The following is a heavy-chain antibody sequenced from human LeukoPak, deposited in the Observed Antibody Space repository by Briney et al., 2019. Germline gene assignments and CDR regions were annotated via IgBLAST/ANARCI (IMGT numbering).Heavy chain of an antibody. V-gene: IGHV1-18*01. CDR1: GYTFTSYC. CDR2: ISAYNGNT. Sequence: ASVKVSCKASGYTFTSYCISWVLQAPGQGLEWMGWISAYNGNTNYAQKLQGRVTMTTDTSTSTAYMELRSLRSDDTAVYYCARGTLDVAVAGTGYYYYYMDVWGKGTTVTVSS. J-gene: IGHJ6*03. D-gene: IGHD6-19*01. CDR3: ARGTLDVAVAGTGYYYYYMDV.